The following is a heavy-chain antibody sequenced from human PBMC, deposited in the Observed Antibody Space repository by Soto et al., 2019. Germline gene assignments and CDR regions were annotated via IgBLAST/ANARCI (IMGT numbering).Heavy chain of an antibody. CDR3: ARRSGMYGIDY. J-gene: IGHJ4*02. CDR2: IHAGDGNT. Sequence: GASVEVSCKASGYTFTMHAMHWVRQAPGQRLEWMGWIHAGDGNTKLSEKFQDRLIITSDTSARTVYMELGSLRSEDTAVYYCARRSGMYGIDYWGQGSQVTVSS. V-gene: IGHV1-3*01. CDR1: GYTFTMHA. D-gene: IGHD1-26*01.